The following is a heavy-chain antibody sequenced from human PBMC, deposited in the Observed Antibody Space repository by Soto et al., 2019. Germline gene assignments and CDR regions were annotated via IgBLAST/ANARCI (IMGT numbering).Heavy chain of an antibody. D-gene: IGHD1-26*01. CDR2: IYASGSP. J-gene: IGHJ4*02. Sequence: SETLSLTCTISGGSISVYYWSWIRQTAGQGLEWIGYIYASGSPYYNPSLSSRVTISADTSKNQISLKLTSPTAADTAVYYCARGVGSSPPQYWGRGTLVTVSS. CDR3: ARGVGSSPPQY. CDR1: GGSISVYY. V-gene: IGHV4-59*01.